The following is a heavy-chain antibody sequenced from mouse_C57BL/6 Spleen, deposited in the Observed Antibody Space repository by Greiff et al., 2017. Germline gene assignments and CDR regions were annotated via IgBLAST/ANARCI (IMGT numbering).Heavy chain of an antibody. CDR1: GYTFTSYW. Sequence: VQLQQSGTVLARPGASVKMSCKTSGYTFTSYWMHWVKQRPGQGLEWIGAIYPGNSDTSYNQKFKGKAKLTAVTSASTAYMELSSLTNEDSAVYYCTLGRYYYGSSSYAMDDWGQGTSVTVSS. D-gene: IGHD1-1*01. J-gene: IGHJ4*01. V-gene: IGHV1-5*01. CDR2: IYPGNSDT. CDR3: TLGRYYYGSSSYAMDD.